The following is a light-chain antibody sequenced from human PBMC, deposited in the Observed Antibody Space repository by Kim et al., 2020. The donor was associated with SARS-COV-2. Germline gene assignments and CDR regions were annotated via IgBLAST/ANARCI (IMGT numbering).Light chain of an antibody. CDR3: QQLNS. J-gene: IGKJ4*01. CDR1: QDISSY. V-gene: IGKV1-9*01. CDR2: AAS. Sequence: SSLSASVGDRVTITCRDSQDISSYLAWYQQKPGKAPKLLIYAASTLQSGVPSRFSGSGSGTDFTLTISSLQPEDIATYYCQQLNSFGGGTKVDIK.